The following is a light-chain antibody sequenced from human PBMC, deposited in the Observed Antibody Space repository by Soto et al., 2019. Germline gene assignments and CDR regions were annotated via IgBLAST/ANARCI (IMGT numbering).Light chain of an antibody. CDR3: CSNVGRSPYG. J-gene: IGLJ1*01. Sequence: QSALTQPRPVSGSPGQSVTVSCIGTSSDVGGYNSVSWYQEHPGKAPKLMIYDVSKRPSEVPDRFSGSKSGNTASLTSSGLRDEDVGDYYCCSNVGRSPYGFGTGTKVTVL. CDR2: DVS. CDR1: SSDVGGYNS. V-gene: IGLV2-11*01.